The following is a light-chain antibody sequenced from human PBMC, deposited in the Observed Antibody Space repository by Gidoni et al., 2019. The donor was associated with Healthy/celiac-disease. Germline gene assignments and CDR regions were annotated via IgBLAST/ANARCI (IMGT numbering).Light chain of an antibody. CDR3: SSYTSSSTPYV. J-gene: IGLJ1*01. CDR1: SSDVGGYNY. Sequence: QSALTQPASVSGYPGQSITISCTGTSSDVGGYNYVSWYQQHPGKAPKLMIYDVSNRPSGVSTRFSGSKSGNTASLTISGLQAEDEADYYCSSYTSSSTPYVFGTGTKVTVL. V-gene: IGLV2-14*03. CDR2: DVS.